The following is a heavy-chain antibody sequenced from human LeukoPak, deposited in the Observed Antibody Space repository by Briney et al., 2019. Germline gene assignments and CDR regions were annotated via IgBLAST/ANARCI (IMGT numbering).Heavy chain of an antibody. CDR3: ARDRSSSWYHDLDY. CDR2: ISYDGSNK. Sequence: PGGSLRLSCAASGFTFSSYGMHWVRQAPGKGLEWVAVISYDGSNKYYADSVKGRFTISRDNSKNTLYLQMNGLRAEDTAVYYCARDRSSSWYHDLDYWGQGTLVTVSS. J-gene: IGHJ4*02. CDR1: GFTFSSYG. D-gene: IGHD6-13*01. V-gene: IGHV3-30*03.